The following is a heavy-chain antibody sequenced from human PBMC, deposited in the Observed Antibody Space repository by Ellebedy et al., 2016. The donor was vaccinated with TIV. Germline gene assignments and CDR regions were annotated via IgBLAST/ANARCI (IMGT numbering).Heavy chain of an antibody. J-gene: IGHJ4*02. D-gene: IGHD2-15*01. CDR2: IIPILGIA. CDR3: ARKDRYCSGSSCYFGDY. Sequence: AASVKVSCKASGCTFSSYAISWVRQAPGQGLEWMGRIIPILGIANYAQKFQGRVTITADKSTSTAYMELSSLRSEDTAVYYCARKDRYCSGSSCYFGDYWGQGTLVTVSS. V-gene: IGHV1-69*04. CDR1: GCTFSSYA.